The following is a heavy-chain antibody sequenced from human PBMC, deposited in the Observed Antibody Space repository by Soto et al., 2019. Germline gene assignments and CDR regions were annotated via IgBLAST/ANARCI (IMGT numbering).Heavy chain of an antibody. Sequence: SETLSLTCSVYGGSFSGYYWGWILQPPGKGLEWIGEINHSGSTNYNPSLKSRVTISVDTSKNQFSLKLSSVTAADTAVYYCARRDVDIVATIEVFDIWGQGTMVT. CDR1: GGSFSGYY. CDR2: INHSGST. J-gene: IGHJ3*02. V-gene: IGHV4-34*01. D-gene: IGHD5-12*01. CDR3: ARRDVDIVATIEVFDI.